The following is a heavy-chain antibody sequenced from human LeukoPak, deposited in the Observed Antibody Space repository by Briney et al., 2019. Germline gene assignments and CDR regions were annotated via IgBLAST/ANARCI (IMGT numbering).Heavy chain of an antibody. CDR1: GFTFTSYG. CDR2: ISAYNGNT. V-gene: IGHV1-18*01. CDR3: AREIDGYYDSSGSPFFQH. Sequence: GGSLRLSCAASGFTFTSYGISWVRQAPGQGLEWMGCISAYNGNTNYAQKLQGRVTMTTDTSTSTAYMELRSLRSDDTAVYYCAREIDGYYDSSGSPFFQHWGQGTLVTVSS. D-gene: IGHD3-22*01. J-gene: IGHJ1*01.